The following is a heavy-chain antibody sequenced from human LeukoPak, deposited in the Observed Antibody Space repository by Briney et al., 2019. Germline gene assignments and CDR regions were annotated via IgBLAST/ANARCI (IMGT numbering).Heavy chain of an antibody. V-gene: IGHV1-46*01. CDR1: GYSFTSYK. J-gene: IGHJ6*02. D-gene: IGHD2-15*01. CDR2: ISPSDGIT. CDR3: ARDLGYCSGGSCYSSYYYGMDV. Sequence: ASVKVSCKASGYSFTSYKMHWVRQAPGQGLEWMGIISPSDGITRYEQKFQGRVTMTRDTSTSTVYMELSSLRSEDTAVYYCARDLGYCSGGSCYSSYYYGMDVWGQGTTVTVSS.